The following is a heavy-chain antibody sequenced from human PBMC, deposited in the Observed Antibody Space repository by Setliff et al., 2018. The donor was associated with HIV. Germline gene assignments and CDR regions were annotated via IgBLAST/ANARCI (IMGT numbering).Heavy chain of an antibody. J-gene: IGHJ6*01. CDR3: ARDNSYYYGSGSHYWYGMDV. Sequence: TLSLTCTVSGDSINSGTYYWSWIRQPAGKGLEWIGRLHLSGDTNYNPSLKSRVTMSIDTSKNQFSLKLSSVTAADTAVYYFARDNSYYYGSGSHYWYGMDVWGQGTTVTVSS. D-gene: IGHD3-10*01. V-gene: IGHV4-61*02. CDR1: GDSINSGTYY. CDR2: LHLSGDT.